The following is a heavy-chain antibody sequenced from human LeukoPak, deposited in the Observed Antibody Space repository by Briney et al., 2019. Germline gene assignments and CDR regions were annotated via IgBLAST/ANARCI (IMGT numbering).Heavy chain of an antibody. Sequence: GGSLRLSCAASGFTFSSYSMNWVRQAPGKGLEWVSSISSSSSYIYYADSVKGRFTISRDNAKNSLYLQMNSLRAEDTAVYYCARDGSRHGGIDYWGQGTLVTVSS. CDR1: GFTFSSYS. CDR2: ISSSSSYI. D-gene: IGHD4-23*01. J-gene: IGHJ4*02. V-gene: IGHV3-21*01. CDR3: ARDGSRHGGIDY.